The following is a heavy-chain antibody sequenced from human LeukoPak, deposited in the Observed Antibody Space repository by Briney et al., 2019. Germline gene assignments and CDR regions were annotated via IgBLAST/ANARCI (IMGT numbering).Heavy chain of an antibody. V-gene: IGHV3-23*01. CDR3: AKDIKGTNYYYYGMGA. Sequence: GGSLGLSCAASGFTFSNSAMTWVRQAPGKGLDWVSAINGDGGRTYHADSVKGRFTISRDNSKNTLYLQMNSLRVEDTAVYYCAKDIKGTNYYYYGMGAWGQGTTVTVSS. CDR1: GFTFSNSA. D-gene: IGHD1-14*01. CDR2: INGDGGRT. J-gene: IGHJ6*02.